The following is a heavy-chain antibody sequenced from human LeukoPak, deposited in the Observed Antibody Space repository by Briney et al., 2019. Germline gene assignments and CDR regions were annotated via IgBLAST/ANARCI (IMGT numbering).Heavy chain of an antibody. CDR1: GYTFTSYG. Sequence: ASVKVSCKASGYTFTSYGISWVRQAPGQGLEWMGWISAYNGNTNYAQKLQGRVTMTTDTSTSTAYMELRSLRSDDTAVYYCARTPYCSSTSCYNWFYPWGQGTLVTVSS. CDR3: ARTPYCSSTSCYNWFYP. J-gene: IGHJ5*02. V-gene: IGHV1-18*01. CDR2: ISAYNGNT. D-gene: IGHD2-2*01.